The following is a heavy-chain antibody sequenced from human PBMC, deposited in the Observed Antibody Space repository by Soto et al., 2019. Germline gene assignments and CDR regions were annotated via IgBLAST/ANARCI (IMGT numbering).Heavy chain of an antibody. CDR3: ARDAGGPYDH. D-gene: IGHD2-15*01. V-gene: IGHV3-23*01. J-gene: IGHJ4*01. Sequence: GGSLRLSCAVSGIPFDTYAMSWVRQARGKGLEWVSLISGSGGRTHYADSVKGRFTISRDNSKNTLYLQMNSLRADDTAVYYCARDAGGPYDHWGPGILVTVS. CDR2: ISGSGGRT. CDR1: GIPFDTYA.